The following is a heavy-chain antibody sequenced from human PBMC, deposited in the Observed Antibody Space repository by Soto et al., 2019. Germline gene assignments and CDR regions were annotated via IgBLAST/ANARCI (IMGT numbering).Heavy chain of an antibody. J-gene: IGHJ4*02. CDR2: ISGGGDTT. CDR3: ARPPYRSTGWSLRDYYFDY. D-gene: IGHD2-8*01. CDR1: GFTFNNYA. Sequence: GSLRLSCAGSGFTFNNYAMTWVRQAPGKGPEWVSAISGGGDTTYYADSVKGRFTISRDNSKNTLYLQMNSLRAEDTAVYYCARPPYRSTGWSLRDYYFDYWGQGTLVTVSS. V-gene: IGHV3-23*01.